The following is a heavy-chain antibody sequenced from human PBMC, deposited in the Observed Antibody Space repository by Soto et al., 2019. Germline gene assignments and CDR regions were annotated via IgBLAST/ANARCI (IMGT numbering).Heavy chain of an antibody. CDR2: TYYRSKWYN. J-gene: IGHJ5*02. V-gene: IGHV6-1*01. Sequence: QVQLQQSGPGLVKPSQTLSLTCAISGDSVSSNSAAWNWIRQSPSRGLEWLGRTYYRSKWYNDYAVSVKSRITINPDTPKNQFALQLNSVTPEDTAVYYCARDPARGVRWLVTWFDPWGQGTLVTVSS. D-gene: IGHD6-19*01. CDR1: GDSVSSNSAA. CDR3: ARDPARGVRWLVTWFDP.